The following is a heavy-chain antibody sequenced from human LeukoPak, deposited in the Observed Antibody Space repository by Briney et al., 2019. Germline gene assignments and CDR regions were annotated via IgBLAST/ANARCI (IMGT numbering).Heavy chain of an antibody. CDR1: GGSISSSSYY. V-gene: IGHV4-39*07. Sequence: SETLSLTCSVSGGSISSSSYYWGWIRQPPGKGLEWIGRIYYSGSTYYNPSLKSRVTISVDTSKNQFSLKLSSVTAADTAVYYCARGFSVVVTAIHFDYWGQGTLVTVSS. CDR3: ARGFSVVVTAIHFDY. D-gene: IGHD2-21*02. CDR2: IYYSGST. J-gene: IGHJ4*02.